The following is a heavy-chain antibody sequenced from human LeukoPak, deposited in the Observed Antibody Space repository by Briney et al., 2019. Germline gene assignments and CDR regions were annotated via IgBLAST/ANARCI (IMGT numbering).Heavy chain of an antibody. CDR1: GYTFTNYY. CDR2: INPNGGST. D-gene: IGHD5-24*01. J-gene: IGHJ4*02. Sequence: GASVKVSCKASGYTFTNYYIHWVRQAPGQGLEWVGLINPNGGSTGYAQRFQGRVTVTTDTSTTTAYMELRSLRSDDTAVYYCARPQEEDGYNYNWAFDYWGQGTLVTVSS. V-gene: IGHV1-46*01. CDR3: ARPQEEDGYNYNWAFDY.